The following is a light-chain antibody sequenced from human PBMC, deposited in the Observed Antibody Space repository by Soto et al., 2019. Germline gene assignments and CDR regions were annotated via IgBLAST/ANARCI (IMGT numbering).Light chain of an antibody. CDR3: QESYTRT. J-gene: IGKJ1*01. V-gene: IGKV1-39*01. Sequence: DIQMTQSPSSLSASVGDRVTITCRASQTIRTYLNWYQQKPGKAPKLLISSASSLQSGVPSRFSGSGSGTDFTLTISSLQPEDFATYYCQESYTRTFGQGTKVEIK. CDR2: SAS. CDR1: QTIRTY.